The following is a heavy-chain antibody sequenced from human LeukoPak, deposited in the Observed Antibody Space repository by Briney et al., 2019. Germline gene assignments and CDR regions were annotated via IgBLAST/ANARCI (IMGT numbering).Heavy chain of an antibody. V-gene: IGHV3-7*01. J-gene: IGHJ4*02. D-gene: IGHD2-8*01. CDR2: INQDGSET. CDR1: RFTFSSYW. CDR3: ARGSGSVLDS. Sequence: GGSLRLSCAVSRFTFSSYWMSWVRQAPGRGLEWVANINQDGSETHYVDSVEGRFTISRDNAKNSLFLQMNSLRAEDTAVYYCARGSGSVLDSWGQGALVIVSS.